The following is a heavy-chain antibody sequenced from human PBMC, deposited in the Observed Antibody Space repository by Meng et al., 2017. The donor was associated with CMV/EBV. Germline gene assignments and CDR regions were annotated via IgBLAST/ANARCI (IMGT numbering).Heavy chain of an antibody. V-gene: IGHV1-2*06. CDR3: TRSWIDSFTPDFDY. CDR2: INPNSAGT. J-gene: IGHJ4*02. CDR1: VYSFIGHY. D-gene: IGHD2-2*03. Sequence: QGQLGQSVREGKKPGASVKVSCKASVYSFIGHYIHWVRQAPGQGLEWMGRINPNSAGTNYVEKFQGRVTMTRDTSNNIVYMELTRLTSDDTAVYYCTRSWIDSFTPDFDYWGQGTLVTVSS.